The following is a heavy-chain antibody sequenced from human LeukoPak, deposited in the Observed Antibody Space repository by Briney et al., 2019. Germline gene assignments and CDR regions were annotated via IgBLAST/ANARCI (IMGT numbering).Heavy chain of an antibody. CDR3: ARGGRRQLGGDDFDY. CDR1: GYTFPSYV. CDR2: MNPNSGNT. D-gene: IGHD6-6*01. V-gene: IGHV1-8*01. J-gene: IGHJ4*02. Sequence: GASVKVSCKASGYTFPSYVINWVRQATGQGLEGMGWMNPNSGNTGYAQKFQGRVTMTRNASISTAYMELSSLRSEDTAVYYCARGGRRQLGGDDFDYWGQGTLVTVSS.